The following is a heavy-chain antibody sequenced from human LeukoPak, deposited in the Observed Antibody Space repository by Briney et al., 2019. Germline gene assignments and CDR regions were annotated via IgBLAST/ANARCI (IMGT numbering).Heavy chain of an antibody. Sequence: GESLKISCKASGYSFTNYWIGWVRQMPGKGLEWMGIIYPGDSDTRYSPSFQGQVTFSADKSITTAYLQWSSLKASDTAMYYCARCNYYDSRGYYCDYWGQGTLVTVSS. CDR2: IYPGDSDT. J-gene: IGHJ4*02. V-gene: IGHV5-51*01. D-gene: IGHD3-22*01. CDR3: ARCNYYDSRGYYCDY. CDR1: GYSFTNYW.